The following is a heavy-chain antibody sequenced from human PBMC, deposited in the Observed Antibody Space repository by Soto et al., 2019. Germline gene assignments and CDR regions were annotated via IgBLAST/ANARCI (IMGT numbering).Heavy chain of an antibody. CDR2: ISYDGSGA. Sequence: QMQLVESGGGVVQPGGSLRLSCVGSGFTFRNYARHSVRQAPGEGLERVAVISYDGSGAQYAHSVKGRFTISRDNAKTVVFLQMNSLRTEDTAVYSCEGGREVAKRNYRGFDYWGQGTLVTVSS. CDR1: GFTFRNYA. J-gene: IGHJ4*02. D-gene: IGHD1-26*01. CDR3: EGGREVAKRNYRGFDY. V-gene: IGHV3-30-3*01.